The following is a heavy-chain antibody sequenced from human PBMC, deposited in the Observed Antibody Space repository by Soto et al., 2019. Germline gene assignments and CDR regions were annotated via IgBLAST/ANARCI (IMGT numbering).Heavy chain of an antibody. CDR2: GYWDDDK. Sequence: QITLKESGPTLVKPTQTLTLTCSFSGFSPSTSGVGMGWIRQPPGKALEWLALGYWDDDKRYSPSLKSRLTNTKDTSKNQVVHRLTNMEPVDTATYYCARHTTTSGYFDYWGQGTLVTVSS. CDR1: GFSPSTSGVG. V-gene: IGHV2-5*02. CDR3: ARHTTTSGYFDY. D-gene: IGHD4-17*01. J-gene: IGHJ4*02.